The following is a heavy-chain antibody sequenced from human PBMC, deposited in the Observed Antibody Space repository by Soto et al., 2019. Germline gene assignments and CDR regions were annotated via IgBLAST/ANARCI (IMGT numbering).Heavy chain of an antibody. D-gene: IGHD6-19*01. J-gene: IGHJ4*02. CDR1: GLTFGVYA. CDR2: IRSKVYGGTT. Sequence: GGSLRPSCKVSGLTFGVYAMSWVRQVPGKGLGWEGLIRSKVYGGTTEYAASVKGRFTISRDDSKSIAYLQMNSLKTEDTAVYYCTRDPSGYSSGWYDGNYFDYWGQGTLVTVSS. V-gene: IGHV3-49*04. CDR3: TRDPSGYSSGWYDGNYFDY.